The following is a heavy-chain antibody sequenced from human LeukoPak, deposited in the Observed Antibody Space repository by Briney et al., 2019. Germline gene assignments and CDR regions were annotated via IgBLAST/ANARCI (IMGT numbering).Heavy chain of an antibody. CDR2: INSKTDGGTT. Sequence: PGGSLRLSCAASGITFSNACMTWVRQAPGKGLEWVGRINSKTDGGTTDYAAPVKGRFTISRDDSRNTLYLQMNSLKTEDTAVYYCTTELVFDYWGQGTLVTVSS. CDR3: TTELVFDY. CDR1: GITFSNAC. V-gene: IGHV3-15*01. J-gene: IGHJ4*02.